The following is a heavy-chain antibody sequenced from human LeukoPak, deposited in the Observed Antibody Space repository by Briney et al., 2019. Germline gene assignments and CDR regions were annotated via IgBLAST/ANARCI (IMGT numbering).Heavy chain of an antibody. V-gene: IGHV1-18*01. Sequence: ASVKVSCKASGYTFTSYDISWVRQAPGQGLEWMGWISAYNGNTKYAQKFQGRVTMTTDTSTSTAYMELRSLRSDGTAVYYCAREDCSGGSCYSGIDWGQGTLVTVSS. CDR1: GYTFTSYD. J-gene: IGHJ4*02. D-gene: IGHD2-15*01. CDR2: ISAYNGNT. CDR3: AREDCSGGSCYSGID.